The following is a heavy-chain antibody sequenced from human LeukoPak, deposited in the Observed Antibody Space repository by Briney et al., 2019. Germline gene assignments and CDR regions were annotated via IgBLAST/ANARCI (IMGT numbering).Heavy chain of an antibody. Sequence: GGSLRLSCASSGFIFSDYAMSWVRQAPGKGLEWVSGISDSGRATYYADSVKGRFTISRDNSKNTLYLQMNSLRAEDTAVYYCAKVFIGYSSRDSAVDYWGQGTLVTVSS. CDR3: AKVFIGYSSRDSAVDY. CDR2: ISDSGRAT. CDR1: GFIFSDYA. V-gene: IGHV3-23*01. D-gene: IGHD6-13*01. J-gene: IGHJ4*02.